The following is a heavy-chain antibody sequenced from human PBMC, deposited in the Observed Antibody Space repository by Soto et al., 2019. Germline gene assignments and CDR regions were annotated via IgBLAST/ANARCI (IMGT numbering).Heavy chain of an antibody. J-gene: IGHJ3*02. CDR1: GFTFGDYA. CDR3: AKDLIRWALLKGHAFDI. D-gene: IGHD1-26*01. V-gene: IGHV3-9*01. CDR2: LSWNSGSI. Sequence: EVQLVESGGGLVQPGRSLRLSCAASGFTFGDYAMHWVRQAPGKGLEWVSGLSWNSGSIGYADSEKGRFTISRDNAKNSLYLQMNSLRDEDTVLYYCAKDLIRWALLKGHAFDIWGQGTMVTGSS.